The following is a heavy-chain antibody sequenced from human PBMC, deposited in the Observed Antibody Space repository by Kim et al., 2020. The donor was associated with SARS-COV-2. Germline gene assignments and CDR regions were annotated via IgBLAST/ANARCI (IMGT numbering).Heavy chain of an antibody. V-gene: IGHV4-59*01. Sequence: SETLSLTCTISHASISNYYLSWIRQPPGKGLEWIGYLYDTGSADYSPSFKSRVTISVDKSKNQFSLKVTSVTAADTAVYYCARTDGSGGFSSAMDVWGQGTSVIVSS. CDR1: HASISNYY. CDR2: LYDTGSA. CDR3: ARTDGSGGFSSAMDV. J-gene: IGHJ6*02. D-gene: IGHD3-10*01.